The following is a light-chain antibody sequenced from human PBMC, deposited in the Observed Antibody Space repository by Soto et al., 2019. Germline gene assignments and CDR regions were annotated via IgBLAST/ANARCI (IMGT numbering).Light chain of an antibody. CDR2: AAS. Sequence: AIRMTQSTSSFSASTGDRVTITCRASQGLSSYLAWYQQKPGKAPNLLIYAASTLQSGVPSRFSGSGSGTDFTLTISCLQSEDFATYYFQQYYSYPQTFGQGTKVEIK. V-gene: IGKV1-8*01. J-gene: IGKJ1*01. CDR1: QGLSSY. CDR3: QQYYSYPQT.